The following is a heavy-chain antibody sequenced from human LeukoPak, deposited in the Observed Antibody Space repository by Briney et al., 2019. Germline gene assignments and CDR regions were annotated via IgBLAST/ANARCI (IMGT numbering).Heavy chain of an antibody. V-gene: IGHV3-30*04. CDR3: ARDLGCSSTSCYGNWFDR. D-gene: IGHD2-2*01. CDR1: GFTFSSYA. CDR2: ISNDGSNK. J-gene: IGHJ5*02. Sequence: GGSLRLSCAASGFTFSSYAIHWVRQAPGKGLEWVAVISNDGSNKNYADSVKGRFTISRDNSKNTLYLQRNSLRAEDTAVYYCARDLGCSSTSCYGNWFDRWGQGSLVTVSS.